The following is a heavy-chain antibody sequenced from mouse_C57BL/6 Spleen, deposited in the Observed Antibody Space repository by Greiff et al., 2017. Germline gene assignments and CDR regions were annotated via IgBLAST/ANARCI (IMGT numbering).Heavy chain of an antibody. J-gene: IGHJ3*01. Sequence: EVQGVESGAELVRPGASVKLSCTASGFNIKDDYMHWVKQRPEQGLEWIGWIDPENGDTEYASKFQGKATITADTSSNTAYLQLSSLTSEDTAVYYCTTSGSSSAWFAYWGQGTLVTVSA. V-gene: IGHV14-4*01. D-gene: IGHD1-1*01. CDR1: GFNIKDDY. CDR2: IDPENGDT. CDR3: TTSGSSSAWFAY.